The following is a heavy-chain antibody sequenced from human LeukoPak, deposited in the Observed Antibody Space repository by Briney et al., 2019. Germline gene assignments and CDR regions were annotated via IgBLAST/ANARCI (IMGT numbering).Heavy chain of an antibody. V-gene: IGHV4-59*08. J-gene: IGHJ4*02. CDR3: ARHRDMFDY. CDR1: GGSISGYY. CDR2: IYYSGST. Sequence: PSETLSLTCTVSGGSISGYYWSWIRQPPGKGLEWIGHIYYSGSTNYNPSLKRRVTISVDTSKNQFSLKLSSVTAADTAVYYCARHRDMFDYWGQGTLVTGPS. D-gene: IGHD2-15*01.